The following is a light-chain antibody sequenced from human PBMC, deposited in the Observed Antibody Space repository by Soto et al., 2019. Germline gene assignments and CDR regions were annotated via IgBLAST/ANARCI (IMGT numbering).Light chain of an antibody. Sequence: QSALTQPASVSGSPGQSITISCTGTSSDVGGYHYVSWYQQHPGKAPKLMIYDVSNRPSGVSNRFSGSKSANTASLTISGLQAEDEADYYCSSHTSSSTSYVFGTGTKLTVL. CDR3: SSHTSSSTSYV. J-gene: IGLJ1*01. CDR1: SSDVGGYHY. CDR2: DVS. V-gene: IGLV2-14*01.